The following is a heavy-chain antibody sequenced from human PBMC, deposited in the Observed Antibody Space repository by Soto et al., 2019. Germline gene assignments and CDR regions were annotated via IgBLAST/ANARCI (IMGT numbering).Heavy chain of an antibody. Sequence: EVQLVESGGGLVQPGGSLRLSCAASGFTFSSYSMNWVRQAPGKGLEWVSYISSSSSTIYYADSVKGRFTISRDNAKNSLYLQMNSLRAEDTAVYYCASATEGYDFWSGEASGWFDPWGQGTLVTVSS. D-gene: IGHD3-3*01. CDR2: ISSSSSTI. J-gene: IGHJ5*02. V-gene: IGHV3-48*01. CDR3: ASATEGYDFWSGEASGWFDP. CDR1: GFTFSSYS.